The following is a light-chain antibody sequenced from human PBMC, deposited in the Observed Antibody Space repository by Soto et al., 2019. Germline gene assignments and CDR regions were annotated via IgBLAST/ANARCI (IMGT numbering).Light chain of an antibody. CDR2: GAV. Sequence: AIRMTQSPSSFSTATCDRVSITCRATQAFDYFLVWCQQKPGRAPDFLVSGAVTMQSEVSSRVSGGGSGTDFTLTIRSLQPEDFATYYCQHGYVAPYNFGQGTKV. CDR1: QAFDYF. V-gene: IGKV1-8*01. CDR3: QHGYVAPYN. J-gene: IGKJ2*01.